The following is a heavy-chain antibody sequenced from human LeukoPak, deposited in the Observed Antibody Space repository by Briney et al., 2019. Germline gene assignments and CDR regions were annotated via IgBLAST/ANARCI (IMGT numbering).Heavy chain of an antibody. Sequence: GCALRLSCASSAYTYSSYSMHGVRQAPCKELEGVAVISYAGSNKYYADSVKGRFTIPRDNSKNTLNLQINSLRAGHTAVYYCARDDWGRGLPDPSAYWGQGTLVTVSS. J-gene: IGHJ4*02. V-gene: IGHV3-30-3*01. CDR1: AYTYSSYS. CDR2: ISYAGSNK. D-gene: IGHD3-10*01. CDR3: ARDDWGRGLPDPSAY.